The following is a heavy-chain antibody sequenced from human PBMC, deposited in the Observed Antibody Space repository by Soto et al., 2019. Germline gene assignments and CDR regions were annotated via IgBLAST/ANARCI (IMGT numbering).Heavy chain of an antibody. CDR3: AKSLQYEVESGMDV. CDR1: GFTFDDYA. J-gene: IGHJ6*02. V-gene: IGHV3-9*01. Sequence: PGGSLRLSCAASGFTFDDYAMHWVRQAPGKGLEWVSGISWNSGSIGYADSVKGRFTISRDNAKNSLYLQMNSLRAEDTALYYCAKSLQYEVESGMDVWGQGTTVTVSS. D-gene: IGHD4-4*01. CDR2: ISWNSGSI.